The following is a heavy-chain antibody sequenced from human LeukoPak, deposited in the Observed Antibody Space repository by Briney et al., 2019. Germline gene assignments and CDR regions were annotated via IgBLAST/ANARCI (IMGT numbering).Heavy chain of an antibody. CDR2: IKQDGSGG. D-gene: IGHD3-22*01. V-gene: IGHV3-7*01. CDR1: GLTFSTYW. Sequence: GGSLRLSCVVSGLTFSTYWMSWVRQAPGKGLEWVANIKQDGSGGYYVDSVKGRFTISRDNAKNSLYLQMNSLRAEDTAVYYCARDLDSGGLDVFDIWGQGTLVTVCS. J-gene: IGHJ3*02. CDR3: ARDLDSGGLDVFDI.